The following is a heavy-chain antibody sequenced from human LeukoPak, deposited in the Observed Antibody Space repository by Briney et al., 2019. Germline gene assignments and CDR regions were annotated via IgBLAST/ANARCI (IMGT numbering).Heavy chain of an antibody. CDR2: VIPAIDMA. Sequence: GASVKVSCKASGDTFTNYIFSWVRQAPGQGLERMGRVIPAIDMAEPAQRFQDRVTVTADKLTTTVYMELSGLRSEDTAVYYCTKGPVTCSGGTCSPEWLDTWGQGTLVTVSS. J-gene: IGHJ5*02. V-gene: IGHV1-69*02. CDR3: TKGPVTCSGGTCSPEWLDT. D-gene: IGHD2-15*01. CDR1: GDTFTNYI.